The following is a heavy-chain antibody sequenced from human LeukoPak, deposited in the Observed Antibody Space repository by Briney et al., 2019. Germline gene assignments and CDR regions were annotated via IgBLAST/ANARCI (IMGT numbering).Heavy chain of an antibody. V-gene: IGHV1-18*01. J-gene: IGHJ4*02. Sequence: ASVKVSCKASGYTFTSYGISWVRQAPGQGLEWMGWISAYNGNTNYAQKLQGRVTMTTDTSTNTAYMELRSLRSDDTAVYYCVAYSSGWYLNDYWGQGTLVTVSS. CDR1: GYTFTSYG. CDR2: ISAYNGNT. D-gene: IGHD6-19*01. CDR3: VAYSSGWYLNDY.